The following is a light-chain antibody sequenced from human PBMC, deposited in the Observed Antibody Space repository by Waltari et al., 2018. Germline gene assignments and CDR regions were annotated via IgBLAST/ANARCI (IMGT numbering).Light chain of an antibody. J-gene: IGLJ3*02. CDR1: GSNVGRNY. CDR3: AVWDDSVSGWV. CDR2: RND. V-gene: IGLV1-47*01. Sequence: QSVVTQPPSASETPGQRVTISCSGSGSNVGRNYFPWYQQVPGTAPKVVIYRNDRRPSGVPDRFSGSKSGTSASLAISGLRSEDEADYYCAVWDDSVSGWVFGGGTKLTVL.